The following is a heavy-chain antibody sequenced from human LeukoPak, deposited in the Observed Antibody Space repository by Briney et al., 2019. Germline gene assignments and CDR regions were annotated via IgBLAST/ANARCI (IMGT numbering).Heavy chain of an antibody. D-gene: IGHD4-17*01. Sequence: GGSLTLSCPDSEFIFSSYSMNWVRQAPGKGLEWVSSISSRNSYIYYADSVKGRLTISRDNAKNSLYLQMNRLRDEDTAVYCCGRADYGYADYWGQGTLVTVSS. J-gene: IGHJ4*02. V-gene: IGHV3-21*01. CDR1: EFIFSSYS. CDR3: GRADYGYADY. CDR2: ISSRNSYI.